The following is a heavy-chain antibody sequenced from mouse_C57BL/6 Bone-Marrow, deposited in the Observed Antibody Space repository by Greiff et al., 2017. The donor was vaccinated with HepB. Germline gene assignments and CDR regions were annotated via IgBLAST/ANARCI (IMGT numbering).Heavy chain of an antibody. CDR3: SSPSITTVPAMDY. D-gene: IGHD1-1*01. CDR1: GFTFSDYG. Sequence: EVKVEESGGGLVKPGGSLKLSCAASGFTFSDYGMHWVRQTPEKGLEWVAYISSGSSTIEYADTVKGRFTISRDNAKNTLFLQMTSLRSEDTAMYYCSSPSITTVPAMDYWGQGTSVTVSS. CDR2: ISSGSSTI. J-gene: IGHJ4*01. V-gene: IGHV5-17*01.